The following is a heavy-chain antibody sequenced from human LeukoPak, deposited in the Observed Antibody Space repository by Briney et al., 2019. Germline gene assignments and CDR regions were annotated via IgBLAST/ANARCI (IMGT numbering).Heavy chain of an antibody. CDR2: INTDGGNT. D-gene: IGHD1-1*01. V-gene: IGHV3-74*01. CDR1: GFTFSSHW. J-gene: IGHJ6*02. CDR3: SRSIGSTRNKLDV. Sequence: PGGSLRLSCAASGFTFSSHWMHWVRQAPGKGLVWVSRINTDGGNTNYADSVRGRFTISRDNAKNTLVLQMNSLRDEDTAVYYCSRSIGSTRNKLDVWGQGTKVTVSS.